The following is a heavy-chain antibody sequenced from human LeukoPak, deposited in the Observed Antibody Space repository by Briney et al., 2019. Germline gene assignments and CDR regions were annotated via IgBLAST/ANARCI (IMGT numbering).Heavy chain of an antibody. J-gene: IGHJ4*02. CDR2: ISGDESST. CDR1: GLSFNKDV. Sequence: GGSLRLSCVVSGLSFNKDVMSWFRQAPGKGLAWVSRISGDESSTSYADSVKGRFTISRDNAKNTLFLQMNSLRAEDTAVYYCAGGSTLDRGLVYYWGQGTLVTVSS. V-gene: IGHV3-74*01. D-gene: IGHD3-10*01. CDR3: AGGSTLDRGLVYY.